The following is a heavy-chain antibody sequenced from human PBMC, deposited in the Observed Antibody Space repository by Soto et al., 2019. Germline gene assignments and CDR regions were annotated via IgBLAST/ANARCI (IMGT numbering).Heavy chain of an antibody. V-gene: IGHV1-2*02. Sequence: ASVKVSCKTSGYTFSAYYMHWVRQAPGQGLEWMGWVNPKSGGTLYAQKFQGRVTMTRDTSISTAYMELSRLRSDDTAVYYCARGGTFAYDTSGYSVYWGQGTLVTVSS. J-gene: IGHJ4*02. CDR2: VNPKSGGT. CDR3: ARGGTFAYDTSGYSVY. D-gene: IGHD3-22*01. CDR1: GYTFSAYY.